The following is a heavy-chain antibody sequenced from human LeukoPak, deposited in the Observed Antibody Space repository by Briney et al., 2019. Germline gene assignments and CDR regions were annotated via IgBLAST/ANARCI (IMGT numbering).Heavy chain of an antibody. CDR2: FDPVEGDT. Sequence: ASVRVSCKASGYSFTEYAMNWVRQAPGQGLEWMGGFDPVEGDTIYAQKFQGRVTMTEDTSTDTAYMELSSLRSDDAAVYYCAVTLEGRGRWEEIDYWGQGTLVTVSS. CDR3: AVTLEGRGRWEEIDY. CDR1: GYSFTEYA. V-gene: IGHV1-24*01. D-gene: IGHD1-26*01. J-gene: IGHJ4*02.